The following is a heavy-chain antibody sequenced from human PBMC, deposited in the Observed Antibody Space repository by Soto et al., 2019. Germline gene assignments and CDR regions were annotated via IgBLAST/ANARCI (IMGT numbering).Heavy chain of an antibody. CDR1: GYTFRNFG. V-gene: IGHV1-18*01. CDR3: ARANRYFDY. J-gene: IGHJ4*02. Sequence: QIQLLQSGAEVKKPGASVKVTCKTSGYTFRNFGISWVRQAPGQGLEWMGWISAYNANANYAQKFQGRLTMTADTTTSTAYMELRRLRSDDTAVYYCARANRYFDYGGQGTLVTVSS. CDR2: ISAYNANA.